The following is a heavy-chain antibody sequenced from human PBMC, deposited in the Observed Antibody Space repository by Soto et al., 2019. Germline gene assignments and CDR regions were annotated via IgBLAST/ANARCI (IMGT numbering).Heavy chain of an antibody. CDR3: AAESTDTVMARQFDC. CDR2: IVVGSGDT. D-gene: IGHD5-18*01. Sequence: ASVKVSCKASGFTFTSSTVQWVRQARGQRLEWIGWIVVGSGDTNYAQKFQERVTINRDRSTSTAYMELSSLRSDATAVYYCAAESTDTVMARQFDCCGQGTLVTVSS. V-gene: IGHV1-58*01. CDR1: GFTFTSST. J-gene: IGHJ4*02.